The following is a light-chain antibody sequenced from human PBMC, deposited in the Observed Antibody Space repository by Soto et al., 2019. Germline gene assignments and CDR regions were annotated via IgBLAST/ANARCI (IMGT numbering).Light chain of an antibody. CDR1: QSISTW. CDR2: DAS. J-gene: IGKJ2*01. V-gene: IGKV1-5*01. CDR3: QQYNSYSHT. Sequence: DIQKTQSPSNLTASVGDRVTITCRASQSISTWLAWYQQKPGKAPNLLIYDASSLQSGVPSRFSGSGSGTEFTLTISSLQPDDFATYYCQQYNSYSHTFGQGTKVDIK.